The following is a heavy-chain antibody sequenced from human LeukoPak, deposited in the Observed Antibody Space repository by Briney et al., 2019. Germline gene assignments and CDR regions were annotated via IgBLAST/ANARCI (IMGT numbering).Heavy chain of an antibody. J-gene: IGHJ4*02. Sequence: GGSLRLSCAASGFTFSSYGMHWVRQAPGKGLEWVAVISYDGSNKYYADSVKGRFTISRDNSKNTPYLQMNSLRAEDTAVYYCAKDMGSGWYSDFDYWGQGTLVTVSS. CDR1: GFTFSSYG. CDR3: AKDMGSGWYSDFDY. CDR2: ISYDGSNK. D-gene: IGHD6-19*01. V-gene: IGHV3-30*18.